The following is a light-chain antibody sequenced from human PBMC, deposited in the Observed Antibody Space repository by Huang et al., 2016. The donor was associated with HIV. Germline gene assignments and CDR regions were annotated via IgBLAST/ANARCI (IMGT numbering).Light chain of an antibody. CDR1: QSISSY. CDR3: QQSYSALLT. CDR2: GAS. Sequence: DIQMTQSPSSLSASVGDRVTITCRANQSISSYLHWYQQKPGNAPKLLIYGASSLQSGVPSRFSGGGSGTDFTLTISTLQPEDFATYYCQQSYSALLTFGGGTKVEL. J-gene: IGKJ4*01. V-gene: IGKV1-39*01.